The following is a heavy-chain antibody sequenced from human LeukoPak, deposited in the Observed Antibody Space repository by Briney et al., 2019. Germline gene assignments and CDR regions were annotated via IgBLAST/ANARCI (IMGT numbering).Heavy chain of an antibody. Sequence: SETLSLTCAVYGGSFSGYYWSWIRQPPGKGLEWIGEINHSGSTNYNSSLKSRVTISVDTSKNQFSLKLSSVTAADTAVYYCASFNSTGFDYWGQGTLVTVSS. CDR3: ASFNSTGFDY. D-gene: IGHD6-13*01. CDR1: GGSFSGYY. V-gene: IGHV4-34*01. CDR2: INHSGST. J-gene: IGHJ4*02.